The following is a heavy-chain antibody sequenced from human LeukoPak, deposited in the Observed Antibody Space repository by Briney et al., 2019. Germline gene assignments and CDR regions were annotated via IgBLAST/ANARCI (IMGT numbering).Heavy chain of an antibody. CDR1: GGSISSSSYY. CDR2: IYNSGTT. J-gene: IGHJ5*02. V-gene: IGHV4-61*10. Sequence: SETLSLTCTVSGGSISSSSYYWNWIRQPAGKGLEWIGRIYNSGTTDYNPSLKSRVTMSVDTSKNQFSLKLSSVTAADTAVYYCARGETRANLFDPWGQGTLVTVSS. CDR3: ARGETRANLFDP.